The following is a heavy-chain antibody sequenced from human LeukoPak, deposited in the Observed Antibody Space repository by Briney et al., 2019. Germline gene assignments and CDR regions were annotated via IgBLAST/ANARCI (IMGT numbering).Heavy chain of an antibody. Sequence: GESLRISCKGSEYSFTSYWINWVRQMPGKGLERMGRIDPSDSYTNYSPSFQGHVTISADKSINTAYLQWSSLKASDTAMYYCASLPGYCSSTSCSSLFDYWGQGTLVTVSS. CDR3: ASLPGYCSSTSCSSLFDY. V-gene: IGHV5-10-1*01. CDR1: EYSFTSYW. J-gene: IGHJ4*02. D-gene: IGHD2-2*01. CDR2: IDPSDSYT.